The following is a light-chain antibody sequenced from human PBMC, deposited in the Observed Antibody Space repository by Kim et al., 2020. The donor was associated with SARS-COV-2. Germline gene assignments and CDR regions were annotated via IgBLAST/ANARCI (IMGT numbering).Light chain of an antibody. CDR1: KLGDKY. CDR3: QAWDSSTAV. V-gene: IGLV3-1*01. Sequence: SVSPEQTASITCSGDKLGDKYASWYQQKPGQSPVLVIYQDSKRPSGIPERFSGSNSGNTATLTISGTQAMDEADYYCQAWDSSTAVFGTGTKVTVL. J-gene: IGLJ1*01. CDR2: QDS.